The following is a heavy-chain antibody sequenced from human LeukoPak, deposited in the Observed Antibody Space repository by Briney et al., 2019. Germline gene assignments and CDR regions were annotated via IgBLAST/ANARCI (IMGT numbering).Heavy chain of an antibody. Sequence: TLSLTCALDGRSLSSGCYSWRWPRDPRGRGREWFAYIYHSGNTYHNLSLKTRFPIAVHISKHQFSLTLSSVTAADSAVYYCDRGDIWSRLEMGWFDPWGQGTLVTVSS. CDR1: GRSLSSGCYS. V-gene: IGHV4-30-2*01. CDR2: IYHSGNT. J-gene: IGHJ5*02. D-gene: IGHD3-3*01. CDR3: DRGDIWSRLEMGWFDP.